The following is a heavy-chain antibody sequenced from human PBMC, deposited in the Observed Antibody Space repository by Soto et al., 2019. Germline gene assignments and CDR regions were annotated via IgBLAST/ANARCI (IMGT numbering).Heavy chain of an antibody. CDR3: ARALALGYQLLWRENYHYYAIDV. J-gene: IGHJ6*02. V-gene: IGHV4-31*03. CDR1: GGTISSGGYY. Sequence: SETLSLTCTVSGGTISSGGYYWSWIRQHPGKGLEWIGYIYYSGSTYYNPSLKSRVTISVDTSKNQFSLKLSSVTAADTAVYYCARALALGYQLLWRENYHYYAIDVWGQGTTVTVSS. D-gene: IGHD2-2*01. CDR2: IYYSGST.